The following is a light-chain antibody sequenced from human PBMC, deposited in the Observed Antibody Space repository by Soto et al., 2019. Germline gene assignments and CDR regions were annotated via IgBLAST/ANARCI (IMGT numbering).Light chain of an antibody. Sequence: EIVLTQSPVNLSLSPGERATLSCRASQSVATFLAWYQQKPGQAPRLLIFDASNRAPGIPDRFNGSGSGQAFTLTITSLEPEDFAVYYCQQRNNWPLTFGGGTKVEV. V-gene: IGKV3-11*01. CDR3: QQRNNWPLT. CDR2: DAS. CDR1: QSVATF. J-gene: IGKJ4*01.